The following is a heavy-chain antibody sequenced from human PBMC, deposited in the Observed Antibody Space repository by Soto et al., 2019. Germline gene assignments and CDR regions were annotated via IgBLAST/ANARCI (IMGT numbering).Heavy chain of an antibody. J-gene: IGHJ4*02. V-gene: IGHV3-33*01. CDR1: GFTFSTYG. D-gene: IGHD2-2*01. CDR3: ARDLRKTRYFDL. Sequence: QVQLVESGGGVVQPGRSLRLSCAASGFTFSTYGMHWVRQAPGKGLEWVAVMSYDGSNEYYSDSVKGRFTISRDNPKNTLYLQMNSLIVDDTAVYYCARDLRKTRYFDLWGQGTLVTVSS. CDR2: MSYDGSNE.